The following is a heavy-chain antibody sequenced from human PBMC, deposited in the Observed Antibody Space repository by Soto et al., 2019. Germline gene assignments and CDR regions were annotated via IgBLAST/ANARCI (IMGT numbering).Heavy chain of an antibody. Sequence: PGGSLRLSCAASGFTVSSNYMSWVRQAPGKGLEWVSVIYSGGSTYYADSVKGRFTISRDNSKNTLYLQMNSLRAEDTAVYYCARDNGELEDAFDIWGQGTMVTVSS. J-gene: IGHJ3*02. D-gene: IGHD4-17*01. CDR1: GFTVSSNY. V-gene: IGHV3-66*01. CDR3: ARDNGELEDAFDI. CDR2: IYSGGST.